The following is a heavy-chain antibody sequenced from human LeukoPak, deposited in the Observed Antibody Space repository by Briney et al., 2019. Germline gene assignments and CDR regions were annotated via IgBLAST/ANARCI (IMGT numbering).Heavy chain of an antibody. D-gene: IGHD3-22*01. CDR1: GYTFTGYY. V-gene: IGHV1-69*05. J-gene: IGHJ5*02. Sequence: SVKVSCKASGYTFTGYYMHWVRQAPGQGLEWMGRIIPIFGTANYAQKFQGRVTITTDESTSTAYMELSSLRSEDTAVYYCARDIDRSSGYYRQRNWFDPWGQGTLVTVSS. CDR3: ARDIDRSSGYYRQRNWFDP. CDR2: IIPIFGTA.